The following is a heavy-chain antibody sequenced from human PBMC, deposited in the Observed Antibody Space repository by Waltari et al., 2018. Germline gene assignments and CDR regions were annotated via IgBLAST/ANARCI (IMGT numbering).Heavy chain of an antibody. CDR3: ATDNFDY. V-gene: IGHV1-24*01. J-gene: IGHJ4*02. Sequence: QVPLVHSGAEVKKPGASVKLSRQFSRYPLTQLSMHWVRQAPGKGLEWMGGFDPEDGETIYAQKFQGRVTMTEDTSTDTAYMELSSLRAEDTAVYYCATDNFDYWGQGTLVTVSS. CDR1: RYPLTQLS. CDR2: FDPEDGET.